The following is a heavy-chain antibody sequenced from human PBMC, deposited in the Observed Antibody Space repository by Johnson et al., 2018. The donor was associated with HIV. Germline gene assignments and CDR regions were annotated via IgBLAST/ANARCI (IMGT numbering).Heavy chain of an antibody. V-gene: IGHV3-15*01. CDR2: IKSKTDGGTT. D-gene: IGHD6-6*01. CDR3: ARESELLSSSDAFDI. Sequence: VQLVESGGGVVQPGRSLRLSCAASGFTFDDYGMSWVRQAPGKGLEWVGRIKSKTDGGTTDYAAPVKGRFTISRDDSKNTLYLQMNSLRAEDTAVYYCARESELLSSSDAFDIWGQGTMVTVSS. J-gene: IGHJ3*02. CDR1: GFTFDDYG.